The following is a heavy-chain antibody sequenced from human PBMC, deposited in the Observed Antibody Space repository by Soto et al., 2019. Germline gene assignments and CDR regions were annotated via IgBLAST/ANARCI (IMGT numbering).Heavy chain of an antibody. CDR2: INSDGSST. J-gene: IGHJ4*02. CDR1: GFTFSSYW. D-gene: IGHD3-22*01. Sequence: GGSLRLSCAASGFTFSSYWMHWVRQAPGKGLVWVSRINSDGSSTSYADSVKGRFTISRDNAKNTLYLQMNSLRAEDTAVYYCARGPGYYYDSSGYYPFDCWGQGTLVTVSS. CDR3: ARGPGYYYDSSGYYPFDC. V-gene: IGHV3-74*01.